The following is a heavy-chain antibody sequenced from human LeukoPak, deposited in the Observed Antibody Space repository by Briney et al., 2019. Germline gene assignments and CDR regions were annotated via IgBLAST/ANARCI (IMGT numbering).Heavy chain of an antibody. CDR2: INHSGST. V-gene: IGHV4-34*01. J-gene: IGHJ4*02. Sequence: PSETLSLTCAVYGGSFSGYYWSWIRQPPGKGLEWIGEINHSGSTNYNPSLKSRVTISVDTSKNQFSLKLSSVTAADTAVYYCARAMRYCSSTSCCARIFYFDYWGQGTLVTVPS. CDR3: ARAMRYCSSTSCCARIFYFDY. D-gene: IGHD2-2*01. CDR1: GGSFSGYY.